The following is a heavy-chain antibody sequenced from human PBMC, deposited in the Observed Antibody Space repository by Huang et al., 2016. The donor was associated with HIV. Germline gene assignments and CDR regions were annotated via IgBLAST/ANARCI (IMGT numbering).Heavy chain of an antibody. CDR3: ARDPRIQSWLNFFDY. D-gene: IGHD3-22*01. V-gene: IGHV3-74*01. Sequence: EVQLVESGGGLVQPGGSLRLACAASGFCISSYWMHWVRQAPGSGLVCVSRSNSDWSSTSYADSVNGRFTISRDNAKNTLYLQMNSLRAEDTAVYYCARDPRIQSWLNFFDYWGQGTLVSVSS. CDR1: GFCISSYW. CDR2: SNSDWSST. J-gene: IGHJ4*02.